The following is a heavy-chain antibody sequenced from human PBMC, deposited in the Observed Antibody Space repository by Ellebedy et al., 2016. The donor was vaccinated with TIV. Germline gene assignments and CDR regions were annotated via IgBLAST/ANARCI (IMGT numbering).Heavy chain of an antibody. D-gene: IGHD2/OR15-2a*01. CDR3: AREVQGNSEGTWFQYFDN. CDR2: IGNVGDT. CDR1: GFIFSSYD. V-gene: IGHV3-13*01. Sequence: GESLKISCAASGFIFSSYDMHWVRQVTGKGLEWVSAIGNVGDTYYADSAKGRFTISRDNAKNSLSLQMNSLRAGDTAVYYCAREVQGNSEGTWFQYFDNWGQGTLVTVSS. J-gene: IGHJ4*02.